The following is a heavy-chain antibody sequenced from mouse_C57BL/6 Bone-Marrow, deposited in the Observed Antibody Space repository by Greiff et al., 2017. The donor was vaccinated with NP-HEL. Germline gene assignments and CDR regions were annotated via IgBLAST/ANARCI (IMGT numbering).Heavy chain of an antibody. V-gene: IGHV14-1*01. CDR2: IDPEDGDT. CDR3: TTDSSTAIYDGYYDFDY. Sequence: VQLQQSGAELVRPGASVKLSCTASGFNIKDYYMHWVKQRPEQGLEWIGRIDPEDGDTEYAPKFQGKATMTADTSSNTAYLQLSSLTSEDTAVYYCTTDSSTAIYDGYYDFDYWGQGTTLTVSS. CDR1: GFNIKDYY. D-gene: IGHD2-3*01. J-gene: IGHJ2*01.